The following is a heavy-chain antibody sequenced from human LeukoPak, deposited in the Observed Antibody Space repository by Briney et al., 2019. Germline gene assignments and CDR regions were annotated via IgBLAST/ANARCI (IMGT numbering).Heavy chain of an antibody. CDR3: ARDVYSGYAVDY. CDR2: ISWDGGST. D-gene: IGHD5-12*01. CDR1: GFTFDDYT. Sequence: PGGSLRLSCAASGFTFDDYTMHWVRQAPGKGLEWVSLISWDGGSTYYADSVKGRFTISRDNSKNSLYLQMNSLRTEDTALYYCARDVYSGYAVDYWGQGTLVTVSS. J-gene: IGHJ4*02. V-gene: IGHV3-43*01.